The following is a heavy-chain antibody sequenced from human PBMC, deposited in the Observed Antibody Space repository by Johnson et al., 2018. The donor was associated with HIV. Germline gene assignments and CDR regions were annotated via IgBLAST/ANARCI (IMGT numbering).Heavy chain of an antibody. CDR1: GFTFSRYG. Sequence: VQLVESGGGVVQPGRSPRLSCAASGFTFSRYGIHWVRQAPGKGLEWVGRIRSKPYSSATAYAASVTGRFTISRDDSKNTLYLQMNSLKTEDTAVYYCTTDLPYCTGGDCYNAFDLWGQGTMVTVSS. CDR2: IRSKPYSSAT. V-gene: IGHV3-73*01. J-gene: IGHJ3*01. D-gene: IGHD2-8*02. CDR3: TTDLPYCTGGDCYNAFDL.